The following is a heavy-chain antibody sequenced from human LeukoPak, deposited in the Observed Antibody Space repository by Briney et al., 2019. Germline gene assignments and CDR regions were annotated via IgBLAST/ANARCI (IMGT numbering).Heavy chain of an antibody. CDR1: GDTFSNHA. CDR2: IIPMIDTA. CDR3: AAKQYLPYYYYYGVDV. V-gene: IGHV1-69*04. D-gene: IGHD6-19*01. Sequence: AASVKVSCKASGDTFSNHAISWVRQAPGQGLEWMGRIIPMIDTANYAQKFQGRVTITADKSTNTAYMELSSLRSEDTAVYYCAAKQYLPYYYYYGVDVWGQGTTVTASS. J-gene: IGHJ6*02.